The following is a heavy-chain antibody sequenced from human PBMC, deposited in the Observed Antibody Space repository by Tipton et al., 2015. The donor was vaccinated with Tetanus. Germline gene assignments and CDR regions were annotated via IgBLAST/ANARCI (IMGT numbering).Heavy chain of an antibody. J-gene: IGHJ6*02. CDR2: IGDAKTVM. V-gene: IGHV3-48*02. D-gene: IGHD3-22*01. CDR1: GFPFHSYH. Sequence: SLRLSCATSGFPFHSYHMVWVRQAPGKGLEWISYIGDAKTVMQYADSVKGRFTVSRDNAENSLFLQMTSLRDEDTAVYYCARDQIVEQATRDHDYGVDVWGQGSTVTVSS. CDR3: ARDQIVEQATRDHDYGVDV.